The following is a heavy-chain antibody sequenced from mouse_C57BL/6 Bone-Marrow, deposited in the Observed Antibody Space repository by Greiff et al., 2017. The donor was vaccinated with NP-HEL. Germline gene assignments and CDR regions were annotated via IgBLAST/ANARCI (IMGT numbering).Heavy chain of an antibody. J-gene: IGHJ2*01. V-gene: IGHV1-82*01. CDR3: ARWGNYVY. CDR1: GYAFSSSW. CDR2: IYPGDGDT. D-gene: IGHD2-1*01. Sequence: VQLQQSGPELVKPGASVKISCKASGYAFSSSWMNWVKQRPGKGLEWIGRIYPGDGDTNYNGKFKGKATLTADKSSSTAYMQLSSLTSEDSAVYFCARWGNYVYWGQGTTLTVSS.